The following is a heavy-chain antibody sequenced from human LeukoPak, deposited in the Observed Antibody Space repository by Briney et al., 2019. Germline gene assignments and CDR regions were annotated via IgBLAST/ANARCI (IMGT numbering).Heavy chain of an antibody. V-gene: IGHV4-59*08. D-gene: IGHD5-24*01. J-gene: IGHJ4*02. Sequence: PSETLSLTCTVSGGSISSYYWSWIRQPPGKGLEWVGYIYYSGSTNYNPSLKSRVTISVDTSKNQFSLKLSSVTAADTAVYYCARHGTRDGYNYYHRLENYFDYWGQGTLVTVSS. CDR1: GGSISSYY. CDR3: ARHGTRDGYNYYHRLENYFDY. CDR2: IYYSGST.